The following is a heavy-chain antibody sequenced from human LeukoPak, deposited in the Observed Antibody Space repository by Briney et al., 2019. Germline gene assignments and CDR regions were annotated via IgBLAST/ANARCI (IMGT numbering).Heavy chain of an antibody. D-gene: IGHD3-10*01. CDR3: ARGGIVYYYGSGNYYMDV. CDR2: ISSSGSTI. Sequence: GGSLRLSCAASGFTFSSYEMNWVRQAPGKGLEWVSYISSSGSTIYYADSVKGRFTISRDNAKNSLYMQMNSLRAEDTAVYYCARGGIVYYYGSGNYYMDVWGKGTTVTISS. V-gene: IGHV3-48*03. CDR1: GFTFSSYE. J-gene: IGHJ6*03.